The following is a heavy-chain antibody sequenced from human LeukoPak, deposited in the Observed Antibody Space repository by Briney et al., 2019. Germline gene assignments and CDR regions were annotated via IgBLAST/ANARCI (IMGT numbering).Heavy chain of an antibody. CDR1: GFTFDDYG. CDR3: AREGGSRAVAGTGNWFDP. Sequence: GGSLRLSCAASGFTFDDYGMSWVRQAPGKGLEWVSGINWNGGSTGYADSVKGRFTISRDNAKNLLYLQMDSLRAEDTAVYFCAREGGSRAVAGTGNWFDPWGQGTLVTVSS. J-gene: IGHJ5*02. D-gene: IGHD6-19*01. CDR2: INWNGGST. V-gene: IGHV3-20*04.